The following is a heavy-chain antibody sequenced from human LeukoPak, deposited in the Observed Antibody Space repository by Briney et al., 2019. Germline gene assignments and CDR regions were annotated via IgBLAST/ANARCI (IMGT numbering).Heavy chain of an antibody. D-gene: IGHD6-13*01. V-gene: IGHV4-59*12. CDR3: ARDKSSSPYNWFDP. Sequence: SETLSLTCTVSGGSITSYYWSWMRQPPGEGLEWIGYIYYSGNMNYNPSLKSRVTMSIDTSKNQFSLKLNSVTAADTAVYFCARDKSSSPYNWFDPWGQGTLVTVSS. CDR2: IYYSGNM. CDR1: GGSITSYY. J-gene: IGHJ5*02.